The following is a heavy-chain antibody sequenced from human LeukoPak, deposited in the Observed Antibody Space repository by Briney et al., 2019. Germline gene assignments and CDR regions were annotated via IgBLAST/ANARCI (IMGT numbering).Heavy chain of an antibody. Sequence: PGGSLRLSCAASGFTFSSYGMSWVRQAPGKGLEWVSFISSSSNYIYYADSVKGRFTISRDNAKNSLFLQMSSLRAEDTAVYYCARGTPTTRDFDYWGQGTLVTVSS. CDR2: ISSSSNYI. CDR1: GFTFSSYG. J-gene: IGHJ4*02. D-gene: IGHD4-11*01. V-gene: IGHV3-21*01. CDR3: ARGTPTTRDFDY.